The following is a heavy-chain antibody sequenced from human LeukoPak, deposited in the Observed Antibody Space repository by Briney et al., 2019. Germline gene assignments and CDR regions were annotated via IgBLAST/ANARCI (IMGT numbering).Heavy chain of an antibody. CDR1: GFTFSNYA. V-gene: IGHV3-23*01. Sequence: PGGSLRLSCAASGFTFSNYAMSWVRQAPTKGLEWVSTISGSGDGTYYADSVKGRFTISRDNAKNTLYLQTNSLRAEDTAIYYCAKIQVQLPPARWPSISWGQGTLVTVSS. D-gene: IGHD5-24*01. J-gene: IGHJ5*02. CDR2: ISGSGDGT. CDR3: AKIQVQLPPARWPSIS.